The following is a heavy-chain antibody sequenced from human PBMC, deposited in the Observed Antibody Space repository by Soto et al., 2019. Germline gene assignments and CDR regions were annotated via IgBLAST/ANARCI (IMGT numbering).Heavy chain of an antibody. V-gene: IGHV1-69*01. CDR3: ARSVSFRYQLLKRGMDV. CDR1: GGTFSSYA. CDR2: IIPIFATA. D-gene: IGHD2-2*01. Sequence: QVQLVQFGAEVKKPGSSVKVSCKASGGTFSSYAISWVRQAPGQGLEWMGGIIPIFATANYAQKFQGRVMSTVDESTSTAYMELSSLRSEDTAVYYCARSVSFRYQLLKRGMDVWGQGTTVIVSS. J-gene: IGHJ6*02.